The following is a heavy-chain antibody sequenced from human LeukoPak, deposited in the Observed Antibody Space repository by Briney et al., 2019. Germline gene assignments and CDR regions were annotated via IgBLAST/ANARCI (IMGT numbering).Heavy chain of an antibody. CDR2: ISSTGGST. V-gene: IGHV3-64D*06. CDR3: VKDQHCSTISCATRTGFDP. D-gene: IGHD2-2*01. CDR1: GLTFSNYA. Sequence: PGGSLRLSCSAPGLTFSNYAMHWVRQAPGKGLEFVSVISSTGGSTNYPDSVKDRFSISRDNSKNTLYLQMTSLRADDTAVYYCVKDQHCSTISCATRTGFDPWGQGTSVTVSS. J-gene: IGHJ5*02.